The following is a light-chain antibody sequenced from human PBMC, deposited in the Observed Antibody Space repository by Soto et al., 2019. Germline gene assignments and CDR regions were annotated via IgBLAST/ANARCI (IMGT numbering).Light chain of an antibody. CDR1: QSISNH. V-gene: IGKV1-39*01. CDR2: AAS. J-gene: IGKJ1*01. CDR3: QQYHIYSGT. Sequence: DIQMTQSPASLSASVEDRVIITCRAGQSISNHLNWYQQKPGKAPKLLIFAASSLQSGVPSRFSGSRCGADFTLTISRLQPEDFATYYCQQYHIYSGTFGQGTKVDIK.